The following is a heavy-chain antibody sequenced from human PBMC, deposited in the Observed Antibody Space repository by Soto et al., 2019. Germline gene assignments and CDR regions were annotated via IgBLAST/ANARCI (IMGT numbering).Heavy chain of an antibody. D-gene: IGHD6-19*01. V-gene: IGHV3-21*01. CDR1: GFTFSSYS. J-gene: IGHJ3*02. CDR2: ISSSSSYI. CDR3: ARHEGLVPVDI. Sequence: GGSLRLSCAASGFTFSSYSMNWVRQAPGKGLEWVSSISSSSSYIYYADSVKGRFTISRDNAKNSLYLQMNSLRAEDTAVYYCARHEGLVPVDIWGQGTMVTVSS.